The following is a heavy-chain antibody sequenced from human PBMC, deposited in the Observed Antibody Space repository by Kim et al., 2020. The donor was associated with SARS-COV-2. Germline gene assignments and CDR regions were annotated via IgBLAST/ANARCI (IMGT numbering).Heavy chain of an antibody. Sequence: GGSLRLSCAASGFTFSNAWMSWVRQAPGKGLEWVGRIKSKTDGGTTDYAAPVKGRFTISRDDSKNTLYLQMNSLKTEDTAVYYCTTEIESHLGLDSSGSDYWGQGTLVTVSS. V-gene: IGHV3-15*01. CDR2: IKSKTDGGTT. CDR1: GFTFSNAW. CDR3: TTEIESHLGLDSSGSDY. J-gene: IGHJ4*02. D-gene: IGHD3-22*01.